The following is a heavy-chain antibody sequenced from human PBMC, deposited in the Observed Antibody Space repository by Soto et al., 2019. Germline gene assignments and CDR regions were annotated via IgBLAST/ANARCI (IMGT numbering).Heavy chain of an antibody. CDR2: IYYSGST. CDR3: ARHYSSGSRNWFDP. Sequence: LSLTCSVSGGSINSSSYFWGWVRQPPGKGLEWIGSIYYSGSTYYNPSLRSRVTISVDTSKNQFSLKLSSVTAAGTAVFYCARHYSSGSRNWFDPWGQGTLVTVSS. V-gene: IGHV4-39*01. CDR1: GGSINSSSYF. J-gene: IGHJ5*02. D-gene: IGHD6-19*01.